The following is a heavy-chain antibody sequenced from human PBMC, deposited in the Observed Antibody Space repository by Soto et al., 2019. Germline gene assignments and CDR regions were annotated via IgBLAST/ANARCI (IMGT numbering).Heavy chain of an antibody. D-gene: IGHD4-17*01. CDR3: ARSSDYVAFDY. Sequence: QVLLQESGPGLVKPSQTLSLTCTVSGDAFSSADYNWSWIRQPPGKGLEWIGYIYYSGYTYNNPSLTSRLTMAVDTSKIQFLLQLSSVTAGDTVVYSCARSSDYVAFDYWGQGTLLTVS. J-gene: IGHJ4*02. V-gene: IGHV4-30-4*01. CDR1: GDAFSSADYN. CDR2: IYYSGYT.